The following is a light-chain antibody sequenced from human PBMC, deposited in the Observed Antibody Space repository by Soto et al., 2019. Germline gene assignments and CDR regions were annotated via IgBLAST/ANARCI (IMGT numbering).Light chain of an antibody. CDR2: DAS. J-gene: IGKJ1*01. Sequence: DIQMTQSPSTLSASVGDRVTITCRASQSISDWLAWFQLKPGKAPKLLIYDASSLESGVPSRFSGSGSGTEFTLTSSRLQPDDLATYYCQHYNNYSTFGQGTKVEIK. V-gene: IGKV1-5*01. CDR3: QHYNNYST. CDR1: QSISDW.